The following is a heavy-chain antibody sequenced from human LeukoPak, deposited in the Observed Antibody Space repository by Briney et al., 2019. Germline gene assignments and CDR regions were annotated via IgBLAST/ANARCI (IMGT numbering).Heavy chain of an antibody. CDR3: AKGATFGYYSGYDHCDY. Sequence: PGGSLRLSCAASGFTVSSYEMNWGRQAPGKGLEWVAVISYDGSNKYYADSVKGRFTISRDNSKNTLYLQMNSLRAEDTAVYYCAKGATFGYYSGYDHCDYWGQGTLVTVSS. CDR1: GFTVSSYE. J-gene: IGHJ4*02. V-gene: IGHV3-30*18. CDR2: ISYDGSNK. D-gene: IGHD5-12*01.